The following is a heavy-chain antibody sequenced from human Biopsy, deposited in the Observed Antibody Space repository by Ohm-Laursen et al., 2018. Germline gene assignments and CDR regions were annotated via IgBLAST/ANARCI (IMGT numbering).Heavy chain of an antibody. D-gene: IGHD3-10*01. CDR2: ISGSGTTI. Sequence: GSLRLSCAASGFTFSDYYMSWIRQAPGKGLEWLSYISGSGTTIFYADSVKGRFTVSRDNAKNSLYLQMNSLTVEDTAVYYCARDGAGSYQDYWGQGTLVTVSS. J-gene: IGHJ4*02. V-gene: IGHV3-11*01. CDR1: GFTFSDYY. CDR3: ARDGAGSYQDY.